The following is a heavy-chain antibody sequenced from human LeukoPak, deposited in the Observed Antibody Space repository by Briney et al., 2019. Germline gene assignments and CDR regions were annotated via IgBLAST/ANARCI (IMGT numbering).Heavy chain of an antibody. CDR2: ISSFNTYK. J-gene: IGHJ4*02. CDR3: ARSDYDILRYYFDY. Sequence: PGGSLRLSCTVSGFSFSDYNMNWVRQAPGKGLEWISSISSFNTYKYYADSVKGRFTISRDSAKNSLYLQMNSLRGEDTAVYYCARSDYDILRYYFDYWGQGALVTVSS. V-gene: IGHV3-21*01. CDR1: GFSFSDYN. D-gene: IGHD3-9*01.